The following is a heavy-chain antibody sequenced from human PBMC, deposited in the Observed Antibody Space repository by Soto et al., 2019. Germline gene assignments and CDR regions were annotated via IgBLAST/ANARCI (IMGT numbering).Heavy chain of an antibody. CDR1: GGSISSGGYY. D-gene: IGHD5-18*01. J-gene: IGHJ4*02. CDR2: IYYSGST. V-gene: IGHV4-31*03. CDR3: ARGRNTAMVPYFDY. Sequence: QVQLQGSGPGLVKPSQTLSLTCTVSGGSISSGGYYWSWIRQHPGKGLEWIGYIYYSGSTYYNPSLKSRVTLSIDTSQNQFSLKLSSVTAADTAVYYCARGRNTAMVPYFDYWGQGTLVTVSS.